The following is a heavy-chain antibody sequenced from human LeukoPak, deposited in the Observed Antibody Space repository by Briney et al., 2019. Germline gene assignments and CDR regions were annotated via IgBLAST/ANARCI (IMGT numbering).Heavy chain of an antibody. CDR2: IRSNANTYAT. D-gene: IGHD2-2*01. CDR1: GFTFSGSA. Sequence: PGGSLRLSCTVSGFTFSGSAMHWVRQASGKGLKWVGRIRSNANTYATAYAASLKGRFTISRDDSKNTAYLQMNSLKIEDTAVYYCISRRDCSSTSCYVASDFDYWGQGTLVTVSS. CDR3: ISRRDCSSTSCYVASDFDY. V-gene: IGHV3-73*01. J-gene: IGHJ4*02.